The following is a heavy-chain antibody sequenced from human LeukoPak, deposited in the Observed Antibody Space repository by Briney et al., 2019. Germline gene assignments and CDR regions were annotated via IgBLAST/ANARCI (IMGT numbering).Heavy chain of an antibody. CDR1: GYTFTSYA. CDR3: ARADGGNSVVDY. Sequence: ASVTVSFKASGYTFTSYAMHWVRQAPGQRLEWMGWINAGNGNTKYSQKFQGRVTITRDTSASTAYMELSSLRSEDTAVYYCARADGGNSVVDYWGQGTLVTVSS. J-gene: IGHJ4*02. V-gene: IGHV1-3*01. CDR2: INAGNGNT. D-gene: IGHD4-23*01.